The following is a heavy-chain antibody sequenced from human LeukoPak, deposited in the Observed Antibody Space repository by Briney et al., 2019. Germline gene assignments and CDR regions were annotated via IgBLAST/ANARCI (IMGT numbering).Heavy chain of an antibody. CDR3: ARGLTPYAGWFDP. J-gene: IGHJ5*02. D-gene: IGHD2-8*01. CDR2: INHSGST. Sequence: SETLSLTCAVYGGSFSGYYWSWIRQPPGNGLEWIGEINHSGSTNYNPSLKSRVAISVDTSKNQFSLKLSSVTAADTAVYYCARGLTPYAGWFDPWGQGTLVTVSS. CDR1: GGSFSGYY. V-gene: IGHV4-34*01.